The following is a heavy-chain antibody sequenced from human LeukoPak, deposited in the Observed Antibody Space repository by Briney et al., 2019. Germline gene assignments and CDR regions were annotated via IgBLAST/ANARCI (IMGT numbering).Heavy chain of an antibody. D-gene: IGHD4-17*01. CDR3: ARDSYGDANFDS. V-gene: IGHV3-53*01. Sequence: PGGSLRLSCAASGFTFSSYWMHWVRQAPGRGLEWVSFIYADGNTYYADSVKGRFTISRDISKNAVYLQMNSLRAEDTAVYYCARDSYGDANFDSWGQGTLVTVSS. CDR2: IYADGNT. CDR1: GFTFSSYW. J-gene: IGHJ4*02.